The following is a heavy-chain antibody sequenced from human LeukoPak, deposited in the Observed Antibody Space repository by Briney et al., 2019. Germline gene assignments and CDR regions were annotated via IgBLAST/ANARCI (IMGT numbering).Heavy chain of an antibody. J-gene: IGHJ3*02. CDR3: ARLAQGAFDI. CDR1: GFTFSSYS. CDR2: ISSSSSYI. Sequence: GGSLRLSCAASGFTFSSYSMNWVRQAPGKGLEWVSAISSSSSYIYYADSVKGRFTISRDNAKNSLYLQMNSLRAEDTAVYYCARLAQGAFDIWGQGTMVTVSS. V-gene: IGHV3-21*01.